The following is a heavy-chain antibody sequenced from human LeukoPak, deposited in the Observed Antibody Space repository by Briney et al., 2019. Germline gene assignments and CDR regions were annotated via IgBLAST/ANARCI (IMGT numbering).Heavy chain of an antibody. V-gene: IGHV3-13*01. J-gene: IGHJ3*01. CDR1: GFTFNSYD. CDR2: IDKGPNT. Sequence: GGYLRLSCAASGFTFNSYDMYWVRQVIGKGLEWVSAIDKGPNTYYSDSVKGRFTISRDNVKNFLYLQMNSLRAEDTAIYYCVRERPTYGLDAFDVWGHGTMVTVSS. D-gene: IGHD3-10*01. CDR3: VRERPTYGLDAFDV.